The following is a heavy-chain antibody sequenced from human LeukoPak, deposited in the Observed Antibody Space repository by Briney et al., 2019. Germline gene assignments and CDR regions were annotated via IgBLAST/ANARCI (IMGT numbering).Heavy chain of an antibody. CDR3: AKDFSSASYTYYYYYMDV. Sequence: SETLSLTCAVYGGSFSGDFWSWLRQSPGKGLEWVGEINHGGSTTYNPSLQSRVTISLDTSKNQFSLKVSSVTAADTAIYYCAKDFSSASYTYYYYYMDVWGKGTTVTVSS. CDR2: INHGGST. J-gene: IGHJ6*03. CDR1: GGSFSGDF. V-gene: IGHV4-34*01. D-gene: IGHD6-25*01.